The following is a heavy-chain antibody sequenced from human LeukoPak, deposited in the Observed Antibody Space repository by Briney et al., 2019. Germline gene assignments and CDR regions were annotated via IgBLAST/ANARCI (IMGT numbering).Heavy chain of an antibody. Sequence: PGGSLRLSCAASGFNSSSYAMHWVRQAPGEGLEWVGLISYGGIDKSYADSVKGRFTISRDSSKRTLYLQMNSLRAEDTAMYYCARESWSDSVAFDIWGLGTMVIVSS. V-gene: IGHV3-30*04. J-gene: IGHJ3*02. D-gene: IGHD3-3*01. CDR3: ARESWSDSVAFDI. CDR2: ISYGGIDK. CDR1: GFNSSSYA.